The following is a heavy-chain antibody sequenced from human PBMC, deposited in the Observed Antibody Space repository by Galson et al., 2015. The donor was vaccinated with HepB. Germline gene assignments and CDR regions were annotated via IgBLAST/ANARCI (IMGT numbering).Heavy chain of an antibody. D-gene: IGHD2-15*01. CDR1: GISFDSYA. V-gene: IGHV3-30-3*01. J-gene: IGHJ3*02. Sequence: SLRLSCATSGISFDSYAMHWVRQAPGKGLEWMAVISYDGGTTFHADSVKGRFTISRDNAKNSLFLQMNSLRDEDTAVYYCARVGYCGGGICYSSAYDAFDIWGQGTMVIVSS. CDR2: ISYDGGTT. CDR3: ARVGYCGGGICYSSAYDAFDI.